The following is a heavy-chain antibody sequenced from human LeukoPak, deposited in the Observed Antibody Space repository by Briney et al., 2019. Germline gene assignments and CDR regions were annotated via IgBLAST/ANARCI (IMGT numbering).Heavy chain of an antibody. J-gene: IGHJ6*03. CDR2: ISAYNGNT. V-gene: IGHV1-18*01. CDR3: ARAFKYSSSSYYYYYMDV. D-gene: IGHD6-6*01. CDR1: GYTFTSYA. Sequence: ASVKVSCKASGYTFTSYAMNWVRQAPGQGLEWMGWISAYNGNTNYAQKLQGRVTMTTDTSTSTAYMELRSLRSDDTAVYYCARAFKYSSSSYYYYYMDVWGKGTTVTVSS.